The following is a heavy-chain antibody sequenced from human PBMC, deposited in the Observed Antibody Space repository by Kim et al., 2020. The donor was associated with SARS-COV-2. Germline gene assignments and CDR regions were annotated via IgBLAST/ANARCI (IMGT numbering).Heavy chain of an antibody. V-gene: IGHV3-30*18. J-gene: IGHJ3*02. CDR3: AKGFPGYPWAFDI. CDR2: ISYDGSNK. CDR1: GFTFSSYG. D-gene: IGHD5-18*01. Sequence: GSLRLSCAASGFTFSSYGMHRVRQAPGKGLEWVAVISYDGSNKYYADPVKGRFTISRDNSKNTLYLQMNSLRAEDTAVYYCAKGFPGYPWAFDIWGQGAMVTVSS.